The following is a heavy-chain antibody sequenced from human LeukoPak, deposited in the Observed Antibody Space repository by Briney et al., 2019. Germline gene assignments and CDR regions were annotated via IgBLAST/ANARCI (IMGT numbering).Heavy chain of an antibody. Sequence: GRSLRLSCAASGFTFDDYAMHWVRQAPGKGLEWVSGISWNSGSIGYADSVKGRFTISRDNAKNSLYLQMNSLRAEDTALYYCAKARYCSSTSCSPGIWYFDPWGRGTLVTVSS. CDR2: ISWNSGSI. V-gene: IGHV3-9*01. D-gene: IGHD2-2*01. J-gene: IGHJ2*01. CDR3: AKARYCSSTSCSPGIWYFDP. CDR1: GFTFDDYA.